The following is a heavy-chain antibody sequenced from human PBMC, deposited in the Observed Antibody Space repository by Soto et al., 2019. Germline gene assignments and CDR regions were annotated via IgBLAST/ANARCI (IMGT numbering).Heavy chain of an antibody. J-gene: IGHJ6*02. CDR2: IYSGGST. CDR1: GFTVSNDY. V-gene: IGHV3-66*01. D-gene: IGHD3-10*01. CDR3: ARVKYYNSWQHYYGMDV. Sequence: GGSLRLSCAVSGFTVSNDYVTWVRQAPGKGLEWVSVIYSGGSTYYADSVKGRFTISRDSSKNSLYLQMNSLRAEDTAVYYCARVKYYNSWQHYYGMDVWGQGTTVTVSS.